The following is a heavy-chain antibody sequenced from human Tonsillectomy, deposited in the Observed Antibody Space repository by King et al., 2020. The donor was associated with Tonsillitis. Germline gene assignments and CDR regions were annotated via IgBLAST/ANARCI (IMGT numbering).Heavy chain of an antibody. CDR1: RFTFSSFS. CDR2: ISYDGSKI. D-gene: IGHD2-21*02. V-gene: IGHV3-30*03. CDR3: SREGHATDTHTFDM. Sequence: EGVVQPGRSLRLSCAASRFTFSSFSMHWVRQTPVKGLEWVAVISYDGSKISYADSLRGRFTISRYNYKNTLSLQLNSLRTEDTAVYYCSREGHATDTHTFDMWVKGTMVTVSS. J-gene: IGHJ3*02.